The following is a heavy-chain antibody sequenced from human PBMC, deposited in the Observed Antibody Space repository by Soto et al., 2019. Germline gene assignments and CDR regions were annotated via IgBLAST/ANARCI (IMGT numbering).Heavy chain of an antibody. D-gene: IGHD3-22*01. CDR3: ARGADYASSSMRLHWSDP. V-gene: IGHV3-21*01. Sequence: GSLRLSCEASGFTFSDYSMNWVRQAPGKGLEWVSSITGSSSYIYYADSVKGRFTISRDNAKNSLYLQMNSLRDEATAVYYCARGADYASSSMRLHWSDPWGQGTLVT. CDR1: GFTFSDYS. CDR2: ITGSSSYI. J-gene: IGHJ5*02.